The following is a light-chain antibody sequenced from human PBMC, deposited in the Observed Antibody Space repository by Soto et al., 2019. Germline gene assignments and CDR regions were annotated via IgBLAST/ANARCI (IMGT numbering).Light chain of an antibody. Sequence: EIVLTQSPGTLSLSPGERATLSCRTSHGVDSTPLAWYQQKPGQAPRLLIYGASGRATGIPDRFGGSGSGTDFTLTISRLEPEDFAVYYCQHYGDSRTFGQGTKVEVK. CDR1: HGVDSTP. CDR2: GAS. J-gene: IGKJ1*01. CDR3: QHYGDSRT. V-gene: IGKV3-20*01.